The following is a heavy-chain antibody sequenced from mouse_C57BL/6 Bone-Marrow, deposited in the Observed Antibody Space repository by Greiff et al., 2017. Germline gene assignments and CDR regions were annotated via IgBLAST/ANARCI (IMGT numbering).Heavy chain of an antibody. CDR2: IDPEDGET. D-gene: IGHD1-1*01. J-gene: IGHJ2*01. CDR1: GFNIKDYY. CDR3: TRSLIYYGTNY. V-gene: IGHV14-2*01. Sequence: VQLQQSGAELVKPGASVKLSCTASGFNIKDYYIHWVKQRTEQGLEWIGRIDPEDGETKYAPKFQDKATITADTSSNTAYLQLSSLTSEDTAVYYCTRSLIYYGTNYWGHGTTLTVSS.